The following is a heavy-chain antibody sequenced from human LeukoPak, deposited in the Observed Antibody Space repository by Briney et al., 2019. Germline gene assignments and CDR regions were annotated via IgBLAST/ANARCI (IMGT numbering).Heavy chain of an antibody. CDR2: ISGNGGST. D-gene: IGHD1-26*01. J-gene: IGHJ4*02. Sequence: PGGSLRLSCAASGFTFSANAMTWVRRAPGKGLEWVSGISGNGGSTYYADSVKGRFTISRDNSKNTLYLQMNSLRAEDTAVYYCTRVSGGYSGTYYSYFDQWGQGTLVTVSS. CDR1: GFTFSANA. V-gene: IGHV3-23*01. CDR3: TRVSGGYSGTYYSYFDQ.